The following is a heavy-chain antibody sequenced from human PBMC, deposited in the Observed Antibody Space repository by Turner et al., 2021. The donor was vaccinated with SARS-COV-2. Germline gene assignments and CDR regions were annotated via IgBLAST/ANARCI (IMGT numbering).Heavy chain of an antibody. V-gene: IGHV1-24*01. J-gene: IGHJ6*02. CDR3: ATATVIDGDYVNYYYYYGMDV. CDR1: VSTLTELS. CDR2: FDPEDAET. D-gene: IGHD4-17*01. Sequence: QVQVVQSGAEVKKPGASVKVSCQVSVSTLTELSMHWVRQAPGKGLEWMGGFDPEDAETIYAQKFQGRVTMTEDTSTDTAYMELSSLRSEDTAVYYCATATVIDGDYVNYYYYYGMDVWGQGTTVTVSS.